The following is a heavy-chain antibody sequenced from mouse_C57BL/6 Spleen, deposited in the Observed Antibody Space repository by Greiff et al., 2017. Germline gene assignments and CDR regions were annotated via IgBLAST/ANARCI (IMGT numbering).Heavy chain of an antibody. J-gene: IGHJ2*01. CDR2: INPNNGGT. V-gene: IGHV1-26*01. Sequence: EVQLQQSGPELVKPGASVKISCKASGYTFTDYYMNWVKQSHGKSLEWIGDINPNNGGTSYNQKFKGKATLTVDKSSSTAYMELRSLTSESSAVYYCASSNVDYWGQGTTLTVSS. CDR1: GYTFTDYY. CDR3: ASSNVDY. D-gene: IGHD2-5*01.